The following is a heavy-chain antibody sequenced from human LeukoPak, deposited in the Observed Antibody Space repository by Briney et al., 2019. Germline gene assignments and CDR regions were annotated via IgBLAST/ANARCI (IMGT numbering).Heavy chain of an antibody. Sequence: GASVKVSCKASGGTFSSYAISWVRQAPGQGLEWMGRINPNSGGTNYAQKFQGRVTMTRDTSISTAYMELSRLRSDDTAVYYCAGGYYDSRHPDDYWGQGTLVTVSS. CDR1: GGTFSSYA. V-gene: IGHV1-2*06. CDR3: AGGYYDSRHPDDY. J-gene: IGHJ4*02. D-gene: IGHD3-22*01. CDR2: INPNSGGT.